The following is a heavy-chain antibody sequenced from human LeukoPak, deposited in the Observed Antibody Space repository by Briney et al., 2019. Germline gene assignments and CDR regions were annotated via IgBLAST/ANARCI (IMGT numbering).Heavy chain of an antibody. CDR2: IYYSGST. D-gene: IGHD2-2*01. CDR3: ARVLPYCSSTSCYFSPLQPDDAFDI. V-gene: IGHV4-39*07. J-gene: IGHJ3*02. CDR1: GGSISSSSYY. Sequence: SETLSLTCTVSGGSISSSSYYWGWIRQPPGKGLEWIGSIYYSGSTYYNPSLKSRVTISVDTSKNQFSLKLSSVTAADTAVYYCARVLPYCSSTSCYFSPLQPDDAFDIWGQGTMVTVSS.